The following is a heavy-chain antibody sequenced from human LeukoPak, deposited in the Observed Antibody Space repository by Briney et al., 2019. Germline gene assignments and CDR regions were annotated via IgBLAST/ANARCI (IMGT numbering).Heavy chain of an antibody. CDR2: ISASGST. D-gene: IGHD3-16*01. Sequence: SQTLSLTCTVSGGSITSVSYYFSWIRQPAGKGLEGIGRISASGSTNYNPSVKSRVTTSVDTSKNQFSLRLTSVTAADPAVYYCARCLGGRCHYFDYWGQGTMVTVSS. J-gene: IGHJ4*02. CDR3: ARCLGGRCHYFDY. V-gene: IGHV4-61*02. CDR1: GGSITSVSYY.